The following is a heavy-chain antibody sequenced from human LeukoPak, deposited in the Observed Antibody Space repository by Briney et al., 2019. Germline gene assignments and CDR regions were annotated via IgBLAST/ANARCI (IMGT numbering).Heavy chain of an antibody. Sequence: GGSLRLSCAASGFTFSSYAMHWVRQAPGKGLEWVAVISYDGSNKYYADSVKGRFTISRDNSKNTLYLQMNSLRAEDTAVYYCARDRLPRDRGGTCYYYGMDVWGQGTTVTVSS. D-gene: IGHD2-15*01. J-gene: IGHJ6*02. CDR3: ARDRLPRDRGGTCYYYGMDV. CDR1: GFTFSSYA. CDR2: ISYDGSNK. V-gene: IGHV3-30*04.